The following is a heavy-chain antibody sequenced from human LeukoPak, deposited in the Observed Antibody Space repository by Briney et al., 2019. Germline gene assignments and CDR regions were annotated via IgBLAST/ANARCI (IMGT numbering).Heavy chain of an antibody. CDR3: ARTLYDSGGYYSYGAFDV. V-gene: IGHV4-59*12. J-gene: IGHJ3*01. Sequence: SETLSLTCTVSGGSISSYYWSWIRQPPGKGLEWIGYIYYSGSTNYNPSLKSRVTISVDKSKNQVSLKLSSVTAADTAVYYCARTLYDSGGYYSYGAFDVWGQGTMVTVSS. CDR2: IYYSGST. CDR1: GGSISSYY. D-gene: IGHD3-22*01.